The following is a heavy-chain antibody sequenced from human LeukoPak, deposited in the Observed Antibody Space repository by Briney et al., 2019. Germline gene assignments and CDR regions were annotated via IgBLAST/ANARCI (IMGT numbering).Heavy chain of an antibody. Sequence: SVKVSCKASGGTFSSYAISWVRQAPGQGLEWMGRIIPICGTANYAQKFQGRVTITTDESTSKAYMELSSLRSEDTAVYYCARTSVVAYAFDIWGQGTMVTVSS. J-gene: IGHJ3*02. CDR1: GGTFSSYA. CDR3: ARTSVVAYAFDI. D-gene: IGHD3-22*01. V-gene: IGHV1-69*05. CDR2: IIPICGTA.